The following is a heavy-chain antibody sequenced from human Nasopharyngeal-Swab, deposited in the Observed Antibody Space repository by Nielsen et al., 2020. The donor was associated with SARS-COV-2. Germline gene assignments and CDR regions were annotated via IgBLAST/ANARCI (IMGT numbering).Heavy chain of an antibody. V-gene: IGHV3-48*03. CDR3: ARDSPHKAAY. CDR1: GFTFSNYE. D-gene: IGHD6-25*01. Sequence: SLKISCAASGFTFSNYEMNWLRQAAGKVLEWVAFIGRSGSPIYYADSVKGRSTISRDNVKNSLSLQMNSLRAEDTAVYCCARDSPHKAAYWGQGILVTVSS. CDR2: IGRSGSPI. J-gene: IGHJ4*02.